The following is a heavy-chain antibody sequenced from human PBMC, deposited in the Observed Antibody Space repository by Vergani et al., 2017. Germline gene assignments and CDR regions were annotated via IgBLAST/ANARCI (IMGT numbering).Heavy chain of an antibody. Sequence: QVQLPESGPGLVKPSETLSLTCTVSGGSISSYYWSWIRQPPGKGLEWIGYIYYSGSTNYNPSLKSRVTISVDTSKNQFSLKLSSVTAADTAVYYCARLVVPAAMPPRYYYGMDVWGQGTTVTVSS. V-gene: IGHV4-59*01. D-gene: IGHD2-2*01. CDR1: GGSISSYY. CDR3: ARLVVPAAMPPRYYYGMDV. J-gene: IGHJ6*02. CDR2: IYYSGST.